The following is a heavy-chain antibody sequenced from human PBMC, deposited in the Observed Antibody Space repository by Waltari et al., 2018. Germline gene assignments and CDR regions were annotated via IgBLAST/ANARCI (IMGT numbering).Heavy chain of an antibody. D-gene: IGHD3-22*01. CDR3: AKALDYYDSSGPDY. V-gene: IGHV3-9*01. Sequence: EVQLVESGGGLVQPGRSLRLSCAASGFTFDDYAMHWVRQAPGKGLEWVSGISWNSGSIGYADSVNGRFTISRDNAKNSLYLQMNSLRAEDTALYYCAKALDYYDSSGPDYWGQGTLVTVSS. CDR2: ISWNSGSI. J-gene: IGHJ4*02. CDR1: GFTFDDYA.